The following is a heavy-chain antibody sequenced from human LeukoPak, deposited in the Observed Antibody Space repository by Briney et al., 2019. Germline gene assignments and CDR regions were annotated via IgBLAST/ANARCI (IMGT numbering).Heavy chain of an antibody. CDR3: AKDGDHYDSSGYYYSFDY. D-gene: IGHD3-22*01. CDR2: IWYDGSNK. Sequence: GRSLRLSCAASGFTFSSYGMHWVRQAPGKGLEWVAVIWYDGSNKYYADSVKGRFTISRDNSKNTLYLQMNSLRAEDTVVYYCAKDGDHYDSSGYYYSFDYWGQGTLVTVSS. J-gene: IGHJ4*02. V-gene: IGHV3-33*06. CDR1: GFTFSSYG.